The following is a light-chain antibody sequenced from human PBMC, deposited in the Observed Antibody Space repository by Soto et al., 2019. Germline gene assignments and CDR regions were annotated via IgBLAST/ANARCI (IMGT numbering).Light chain of an antibody. J-gene: IGKJ3*01. V-gene: IGKV3-20*01. Sequence: EIVLTQSPVTLSLSPGERATLTCRASQSVTSSYLAWYQQKPGQAPRLLMYGASSRATGIPDRFSGSGSGTDFTLTISRLEPEDFAVYYCQQYGSSPLTFGPGTKVDIK. CDR3: QQYGSSPLT. CDR2: GAS. CDR1: QSVTSSY.